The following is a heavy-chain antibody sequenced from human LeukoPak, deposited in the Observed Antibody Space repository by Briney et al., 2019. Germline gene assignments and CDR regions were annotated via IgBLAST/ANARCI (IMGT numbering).Heavy chain of an antibody. CDR1: GGSISSGGYS. CDR3: ARSWGTPPTPFDY. J-gene: IGHJ4*02. V-gene: IGHV4-30-2*01. Sequence: SSQTLSLTCAVSGGSISSGGYSWSWIRQPPGKGLEWIGYIYHSGSTYYNPSLKSRVTISVYRSKNQFSLKLSSVTAADTAVYYCARSWGTPPTPFDYWGQGTLVTVSS. D-gene: IGHD3-16*01. CDR2: IYHSGST.